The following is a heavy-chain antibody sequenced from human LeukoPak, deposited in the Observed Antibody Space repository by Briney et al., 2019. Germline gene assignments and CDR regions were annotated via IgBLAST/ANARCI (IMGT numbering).Heavy chain of an antibody. V-gene: IGHV1-2*02. CDR1: GYTFTGYY. CDR3: ARGLSGSGSSIYYYYMDV. Sequence: AASVKVSCKASGYTFTGYYMHWVRQAPGQGLEWMGWINPNSGGTNYAQKFQGRVTMTRDTSISTAYMELSRLRSDDTAVYYCARGLSGSGSSIYYYYMDVWGKGTTVTISS. J-gene: IGHJ6*03. D-gene: IGHD3-10*01. CDR2: INPNSGGT.